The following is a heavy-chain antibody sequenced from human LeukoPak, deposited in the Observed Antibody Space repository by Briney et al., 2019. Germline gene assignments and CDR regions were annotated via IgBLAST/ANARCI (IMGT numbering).Heavy chain of an antibody. CDR2: VSGSGGST. CDR3: ANFGALVTIFGVVGDV. CDR1: GFTLCSYA. J-gene: IGHJ6*02. V-gene: IGHV3-23*01. Sequence: PGGSLRLCCEASGFTLCSYAMCWGRQAPGLGLEWVSRVSGSGGSTYYADSVKGRFTISRDNSKNTLYLQMNSLRAEDTAVYYCANFGALVTIFGVVGDVWGQGTTVTVSS. D-gene: IGHD3-3*01.